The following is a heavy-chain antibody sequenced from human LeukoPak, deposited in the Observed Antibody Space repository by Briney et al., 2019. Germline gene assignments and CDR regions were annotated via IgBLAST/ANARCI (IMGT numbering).Heavy chain of an antibody. V-gene: IGHV1-8*01. D-gene: IGHD3-22*01. Sequence: ASVKVSCKASGYTFTSYDINWVRQAPGQGLEWMGWMNPNSGNTGYAQKFQGRATMTRNTSISTAYMELSSLRSEDTAVYYCARGPGYYDSSGPFRAHYFDYWGQGTLVTVSS. CDR1: GYTFTSYD. J-gene: IGHJ4*02. CDR3: ARGPGYYDSSGPFRAHYFDY. CDR2: MNPNSGNT.